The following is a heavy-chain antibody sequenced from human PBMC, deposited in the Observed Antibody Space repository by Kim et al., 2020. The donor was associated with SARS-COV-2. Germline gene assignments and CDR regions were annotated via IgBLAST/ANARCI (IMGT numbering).Heavy chain of an antibody. D-gene: IGHD3-10*01. CDR2: IYYSGST. CDR1: GGSISSSSYY. Sequence: SETLSLTCTVSGGSISSSSYYWGWIRQPPGKGLEWIGSIYYSGSTYYNPSLKSRVTISVDTSKNQFSLKLSSVTAADTAVYYCARHGFGELLYIDYWGQGTLVTVSS. J-gene: IGHJ4*02. CDR3: ARHGFGELLYIDY. V-gene: IGHV4-39*01.